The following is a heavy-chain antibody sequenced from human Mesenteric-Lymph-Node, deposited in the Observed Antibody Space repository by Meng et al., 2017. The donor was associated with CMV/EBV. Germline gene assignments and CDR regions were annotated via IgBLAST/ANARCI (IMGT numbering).Heavy chain of an antibody. Sequence: GFTLSDDYRNWIRQSPGKGLEWVSYISSSGSVTYYADSVKGRFTISRDNAKTSLYLQIDSLRAEDTAVYYCARSHCVGGNCYGYFDYWGQGTLVTVSS. D-gene: IGHD2-15*01. CDR3: ARSHCVGGNCYGYFDY. V-gene: IGHV3-11*04. J-gene: IGHJ4*02. CDR2: ISSSGSVT. CDR1: GFTLSDDY.